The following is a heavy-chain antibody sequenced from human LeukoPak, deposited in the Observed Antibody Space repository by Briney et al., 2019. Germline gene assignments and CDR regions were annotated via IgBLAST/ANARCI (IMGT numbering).Heavy chain of an antibody. J-gene: IGHJ4*02. V-gene: IGHV4-34*01. CDR2: INHSGST. Sequence: SETLSLTCAVYGGSFSGYYWSWIRQPPGKGLEWIGEINHSGSTNYNPSLKSRVTISVDTSKNLFSLKLSSVTAADTAVYYCAGILSSTSSVDYWGQGTLVTVSS. CDR1: GGSFSGYY. D-gene: IGHD2-2*01. CDR3: AGILSSTSSVDY.